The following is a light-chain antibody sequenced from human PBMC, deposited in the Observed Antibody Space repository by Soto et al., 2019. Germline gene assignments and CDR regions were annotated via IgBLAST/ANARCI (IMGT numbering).Light chain of an antibody. J-gene: IGKJ2*01. Sequence: DIQMTQSPSSLSASVGDRVTITCRASQTISNYLNWYQQKPGKAPKLLIFYASNLRSGVPSRLSGSGSATYFTFTISSLQTEDFATYYCQQTYSSLIYTFGQGTKLEIK. V-gene: IGKV1-39*01. CDR3: QQTYSSLIYT. CDR2: YAS. CDR1: QTISNY.